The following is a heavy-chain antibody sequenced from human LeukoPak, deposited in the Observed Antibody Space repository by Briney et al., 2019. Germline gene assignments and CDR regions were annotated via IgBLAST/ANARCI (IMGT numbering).Heavy chain of an antibody. CDR2: INPNSGGT. CDR3: AREEGYCSSTSCHIDY. D-gene: IGHD2-2*01. J-gene: IGHJ4*02. V-gene: IGHV1-2*02. Sequence: ASVKVSCKASGYTFTAYYMHWVRQAPRQGLEWMGWINPNSGGTDYAQKFQGRVTMTRDTSISTAYMELSRLRSDDTALYYCAREEGYCSSTSCHIDYWGQGTLVTVSS. CDR1: GYTFTAYY.